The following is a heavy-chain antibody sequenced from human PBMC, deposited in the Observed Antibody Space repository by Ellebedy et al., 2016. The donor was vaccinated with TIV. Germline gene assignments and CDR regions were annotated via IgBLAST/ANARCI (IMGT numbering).Heavy chain of an antibody. V-gene: IGHV1-18*01. Sequence: AASVKVSCKASRYTFSSYGITWVRQAPGQGLEWMGWINPYNGNTNFAQKFQGRVTMATDTSTSTAYMAVRSLRSDDTAVYYCARTCPDYYYGLDVWGQGTTVTVSS. CDR2: INPYNGNT. J-gene: IGHJ6*02. CDR1: RYTFSSYG. CDR3: ARTCPDYYYGLDV.